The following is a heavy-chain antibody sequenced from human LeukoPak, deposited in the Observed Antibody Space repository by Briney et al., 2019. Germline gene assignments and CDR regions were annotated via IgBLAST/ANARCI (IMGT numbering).Heavy chain of an antibody. D-gene: IGHD2-21*01. J-gene: IGHJ4*02. Sequence: AASVNVSCKTSGGAFNSYSISWVRQAPGQGLEWMGRIIPSIGIPDYAHDYQGRVTITADKSTSTAYMELSGLRSEDTAVFYCAKDDDIAPRPYHFDYWGQGTLVTVSS. V-gene: IGHV1-69*04. CDR3: AKDDDIAPRPYHFDY. CDR2: IIPSIGIP. CDR1: GGAFNSYS.